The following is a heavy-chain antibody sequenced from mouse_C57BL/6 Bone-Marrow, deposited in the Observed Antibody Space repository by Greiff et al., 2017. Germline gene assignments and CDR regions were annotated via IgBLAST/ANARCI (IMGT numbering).Heavy chain of an antibody. CDR1: GYTFTSYW. D-gene: IGHD4-1*01. V-gene: IGHV1-61*01. Sequence: VQLQQPGAELVRPGSSVKLSCKASGYTFTSYWMDWVKQRPGQGLEWIGNIYPSDSETHYNQKFKDKATLTVDKSSSTAYMQLSSLTSEDSAVYYCAREGLGRADYWGQGTTLTVSS. CDR2: IYPSDSET. CDR3: AREGLGRADY. J-gene: IGHJ2*01.